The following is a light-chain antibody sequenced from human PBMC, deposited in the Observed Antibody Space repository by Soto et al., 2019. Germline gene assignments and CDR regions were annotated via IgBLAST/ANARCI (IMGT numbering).Light chain of an antibody. Sequence: EIVMTQSPATLPVSPGERATLSCRASQSVSSNLAWYQQKPGQAPRLLMYDASTRATGIPARFSGSGSGTEFTLTISSLQYEDFEVYYCHQYNSRPRTLGQGTKVDIK. J-gene: IGKJ1*01. CDR2: DAS. CDR1: QSVSSN. CDR3: HQYNSRPRT. V-gene: IGKV3-15*01.